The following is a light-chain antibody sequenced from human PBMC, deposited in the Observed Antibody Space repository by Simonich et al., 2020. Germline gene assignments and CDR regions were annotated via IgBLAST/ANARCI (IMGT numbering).Light chain of an antibody. V-gene: IGLV3-19*01. CDR3: NSRDSSGNHLV. J-gene: IGLJ2*01. CDR1: SLRSYY. Sequence: SSELTQDPAVSVALGQTVRITCQGDSLRSYYASWYQQKPGQAPVLFIYGKTNRPSGIPVHCSGSSSGNPASLTITGAQAEDEADYYCNSRDSSGNHLVFGGGTKLTVL. CDR2: GKT.